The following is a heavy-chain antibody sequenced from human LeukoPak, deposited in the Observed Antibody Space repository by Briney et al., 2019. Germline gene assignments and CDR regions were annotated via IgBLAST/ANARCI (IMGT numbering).Heavy chain of an antibody. Sequence: QSGGSLRLSCAASGFTFSSYGMHWVRQAPGKGLEWVAFIRYDGSNKYYADSVKGRFTISRDNSKNTLYLQMNSLRAEDTAVYYCARDSVVVVAAMGYWGQGTLVTVSS. D-gene: IGHD2-15*01. CDR1: GFTFSSYG. CDR3: ARDSVVVVAAMGY. V-gene: IGHV3-30*02. J-gene: IGHJ4*02. CDR2: IRYDGSNK.